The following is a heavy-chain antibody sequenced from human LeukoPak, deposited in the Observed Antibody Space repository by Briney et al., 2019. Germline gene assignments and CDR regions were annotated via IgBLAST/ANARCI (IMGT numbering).Heavy chain of an antibody. V-gene: IGHV4-59*01. CDR3: ASLAAPQDY. CDR1: GGSISSYY. J-gene: IGHJ4*02. Sequence: SETLSLTCTVSGGSISSYYWSWIRQPPGKGLEWIGYIYYSGSTNYNPSLKGRVTISVDTSKNQFSLKLSSVTAADTAVYYCASLAAPQDYWGQGTLVTVSS. CDR2: IYYSGST. D-gene: IGHD6-6*01.